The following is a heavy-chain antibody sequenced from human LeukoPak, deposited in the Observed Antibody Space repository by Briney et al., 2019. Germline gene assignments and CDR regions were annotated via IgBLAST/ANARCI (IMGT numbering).Heavy chain of an antibody. CDR3: VKAKTVPTWEPFDY. Sequence: GGSLRLSCSASGFIFRSYAIHWVRQAPGKGLEYVSSISSGSGTYYADSVKGRFTVSRDNSKNTVYLEMSSLRLEDTAMYYCVKAKTVPTWEPFDYWGQGTLVIVSS. CDR1: GFIFRSYA. D-gene: IGHD1-14*01. V-gene: IGHV3-64D*06. CDR2: ISSGSGT. J-gene: IGHJ4*02.